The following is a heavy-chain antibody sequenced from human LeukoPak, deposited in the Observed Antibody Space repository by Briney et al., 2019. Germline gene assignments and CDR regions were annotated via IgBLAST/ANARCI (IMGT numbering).Heavy chain of an antibody. CDR2: ISAYNGNT. CDR3: ARDYFRVAAAGSEPVDY. D-gene: IGHD6-13*01. Sequence: ASVKVSCKPSGYTFTGYGMSWVRQAPGQGLEWTGLISAYNGNTNYAQKLQGRVTMTTDTSTSTDYMVLRSLRSDDTAVYYCARDYFRVAAAGSEPVDYWGQGTLVTVSS. V-gene: IGHV1-18*01. CDR1: GYTFTGYG. J-gene: IGHJ4*02.